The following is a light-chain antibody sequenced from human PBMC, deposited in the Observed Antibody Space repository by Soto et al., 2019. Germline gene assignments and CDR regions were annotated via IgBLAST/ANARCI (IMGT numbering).Light chain of an antibody. CDR3: QQRHMWPIT. V-gene: IGKV1-39*01. CDR2: TAS. Sequence: DVQMTQSPSSLSASIGDRVTITCRASESISSYLNWYQQKPGKAPKLLIYTASSLQTGVPSRFSGSGSGTDFTLTINSLEPEDSAVYYCQQRHMWPITFGQGTRLEIK. CDR1: ESISSY. J-gene: IGKJ5*01.